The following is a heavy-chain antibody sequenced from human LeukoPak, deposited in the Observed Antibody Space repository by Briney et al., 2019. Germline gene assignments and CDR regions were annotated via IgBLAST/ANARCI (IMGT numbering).Heavy chain of an antibody. V-gene: IGHV4-59*12. CDR1: GGSISSYY. J-gene: IGHJ4*02. Sequence: KPSETLSLTCTVSGGSISSYYWSWIRQPPGKGLEWIGYIYYSGSTDYNPSLKSRVTISVDTSKNQFSLKLNSVTAADTAVYYCARVPNDYGDFYFDYWGQGTLVTVSS. D-gene: IGHD4-17*01. CDR3: ARVPNDYGDFYFDY. CDR2: IYYSGST.